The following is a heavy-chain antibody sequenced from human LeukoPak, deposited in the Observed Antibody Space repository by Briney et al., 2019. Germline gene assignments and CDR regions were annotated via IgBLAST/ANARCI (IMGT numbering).Heavy chain of an antibody. V-gene: IGHV4-61*02. D-gene: IGHD3-10*01. CDR3: AREGYRGGGSIS. CDR1: GGSISSGSYY. J-gene: IGHJ5*02. Sequence: PSETLSLTCTVSGGSISSGSYYWSWIRQPAGKGLEWIGRIYTSGSTNYNPSLTSRVTISVDTSKNQFSLKLSSVTAADTAVYYCAREGYRGGGSISWGQGSLVTVSS. CDR2: IYTSGST.